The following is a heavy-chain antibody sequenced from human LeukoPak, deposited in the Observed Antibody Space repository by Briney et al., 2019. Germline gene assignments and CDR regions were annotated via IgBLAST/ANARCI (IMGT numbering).Heavy chain of an antibody. D-gene: IGHD3-10*01. J-gene: IGHJ5*02. CDR2: MNPNSGTT. V-gene: IGHV1-8*03. CDR3: ARMSTTGGSDNWFDP. CDR1: GYAFTSYD. Sequence: GPVKVSCKASGYAFTSYDISWVRQAPGQGLEWMGWMNPNSGTTGYAQNFQGRVTITRSTSISTAYMELSSLRSEDTAVYYCARMSTTGGSDNWFDPWGQGTLVTVSS.